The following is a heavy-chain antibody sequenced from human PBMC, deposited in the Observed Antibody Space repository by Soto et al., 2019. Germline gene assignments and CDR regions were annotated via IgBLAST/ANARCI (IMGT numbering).Heavy chain of an antibody. CDR2: IIPIFGTA. CDR3: AREPYCGGDCYRPNYYYYGMDV. Sequence: SLKVACKASGGTFSSYAISWVRQAPGQGLEWMGGIIPIFGTANYAQKFQGRVTITADESTSTAYMELSSLRSEDTAVYYCAREPYCGGDCYRPNYYYYGMDVWGQGTTVTVSS. CDR1: GGTFSSYA. V-gene: IGHV1-69*13. D-gene: IGHD2-21*02. J-gene: IGHJ6*02.